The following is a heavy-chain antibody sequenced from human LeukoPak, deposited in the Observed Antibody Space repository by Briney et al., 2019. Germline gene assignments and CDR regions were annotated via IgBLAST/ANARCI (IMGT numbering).Heavy chain of an antibody. CDR2: IYSSGNT. CDR1: GGSISSGGYY. D-gene: IGHD6-13*01. J-gene: IGHJ4*02. Sequence: SETLSLTCTVSGGSISSGGYYWNWIRQHPGKGLEWIGYIYSSGNTYYNPSLKSRITISLDTSENQFSLKLSSVTAADTAVYYCARGPYSSSWLYYFDYWGQGTLITVPS. CDR3: ARGPYSSSWLYYFDY. V-gene: IGHV4-31*03.